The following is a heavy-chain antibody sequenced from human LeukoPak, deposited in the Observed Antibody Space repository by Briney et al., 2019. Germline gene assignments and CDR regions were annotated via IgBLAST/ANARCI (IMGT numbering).Heavy chain of an antibody. CDR1: GFTFSSYG. D-gene: IGHD3-9*01. J-gene: IGHJ4*02. V-gene: IGHV3-30*03. Sequence: GGSLRLSCAASGFTFSSYGMHWVRQAPGKGLEWVAVISYDGSNKYYADSVKGRFTISRDNSKNTLYLQMNSLRAEDTAVYYCARDRLGIPLTGYRLDYWGQGTLVTVSS. CDR2: ISYDGSNK. CDR3: ARDRLGIPLTGYRLDY.